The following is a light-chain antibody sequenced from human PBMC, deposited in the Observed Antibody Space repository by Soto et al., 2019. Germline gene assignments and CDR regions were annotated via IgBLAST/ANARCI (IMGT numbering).Light chain of an antibody. V-gene: IGLV2-8*01. CDR2: DVT. CDR3: CSYAGSSTPYV. CDR1: SSDIGAYNY. J-gene: IGLJ1*01. Sequence: QSALTQPPSASGSPGQSVTISCTGTSSDIGAYNYVSWYQQYPGKAPKLIIYDVTERPSGVPDRFSGSKSGNTASLTVSGLRADDEADYYCCSYAGSSTPYVFGTGTKLTVL.